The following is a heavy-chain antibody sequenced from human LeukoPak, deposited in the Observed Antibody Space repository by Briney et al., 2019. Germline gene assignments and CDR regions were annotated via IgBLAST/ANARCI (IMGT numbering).Heavy chain of an antibody. Sequence: SETLSLTCTVSGGSISIYYWSCIRQPPGKGLEWIGFIYYSGSTNYNPSLKSRVTISVDTSKNQFSLRLTSVTAADTAVYYCASPGIVAAGTDRGFDYWGQGTLVTVSS. D-gene: IGHD6-13*01. V-gene: IGHV4-59*01. CDR2: IYYSGST. CDR3: ASPGIVAAGTDRGFDY. CDR1: GGSISIYY. J-gene: IGHJ4*02.